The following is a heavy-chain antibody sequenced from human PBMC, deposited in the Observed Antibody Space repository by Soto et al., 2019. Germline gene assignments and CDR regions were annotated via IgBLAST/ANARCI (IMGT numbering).Heavy chain of an antibody. J-gene: IGHJ2*01. D-gene: IGHD2-21*01. CDR3: ARVHVYSIGDL. V-gene: IGHV1-3*01. Sequence: QVQLVQSGAEVKKPGASVKVSCKASGYTFTSYAMHWVRQAPGQRLEGMGWINAGNGNTKYSQKFQGRVTITRDTSASTAYMELSSLRSEDTAGYYCARVHVYSIGDLWGRGTLVTVSS. CDR1: GYTFTSYA. CDR2: INAGNGNT.